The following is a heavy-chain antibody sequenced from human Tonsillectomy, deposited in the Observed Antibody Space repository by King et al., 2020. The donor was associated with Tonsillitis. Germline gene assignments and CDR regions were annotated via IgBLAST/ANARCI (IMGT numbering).Heavy chain of an antibody. CDR3: ARTRQALDY. CDR2: INPSDGIT. Sequence: QLVQSGAEVKKPGASVKVSCKASGYPFTNYYLHWVRQAPGQGLEWMGMINPSDGITTSAQKFQGRLTMTRDTSTSTVYMNLSSLTSEDTAVYYCARTRQALDYWGQGTLVAVSS. V-gene: IGHV1-46*01. J-gene: IGHJ4*02. CDR1: GYPFTNYY.